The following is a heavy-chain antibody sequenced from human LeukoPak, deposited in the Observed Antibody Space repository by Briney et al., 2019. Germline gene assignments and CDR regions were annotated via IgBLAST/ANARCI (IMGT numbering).Heavy chain of an antibody. J-gene: IGHJ5*02. CDR1: GGTFSSYA. V-gene: IGHV1-69*13. CDR2: IIPIFGKA. CDR3: ARARPARESWFDP. Sequence: ASVKVSCKASGGTFSSYAISWVRQAPGQGLEWMGGIIPIFGKANYAQKFQGRVTITADESTSTAYMELSSLRSEDTAVYYCARARPARESWFDPWGQGTLVTVSS. D-gene: IGHD3-10*01.